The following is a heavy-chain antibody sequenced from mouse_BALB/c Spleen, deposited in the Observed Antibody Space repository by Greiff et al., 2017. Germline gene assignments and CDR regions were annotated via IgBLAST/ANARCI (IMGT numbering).Heavy chain of an antibody. CDR2: ISSGGST. D-gene: IGHD2-10*02. V-gene: IGHV5-6-5*01. Sequence: EVHLVESGGGLVKPGGSLKLSCAASGFTFSSYAMSWVRQTPEKRLEWVASISSGGSTYYPDSVKGRFTISRDNARNILYLQMSSLRSEDTAMYYCAREEYGNYAYWGQGTLVTVSA. CDR1: GFTFSSYA. J-gene: IGHJ3*01. CDR3: AREEYGNYAY.